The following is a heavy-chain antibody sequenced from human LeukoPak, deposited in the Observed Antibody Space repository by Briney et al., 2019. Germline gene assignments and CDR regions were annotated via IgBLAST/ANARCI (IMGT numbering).Heavy chain of an antibody. D-gene: IGHD5-18*01. CDR3: AKEGGRGYSYGYSD. CDR2: ISGSGGST. CDR1: GFTFSSYA. J-gene: IGHJ4*02. V-gene: IGHV3-23*01. Sequence: GGSLRLSCAASGFTFSSYAMSWVRQAPGKGLEWVSAISGSGGSTYYADSVKGRFTISRDNFKNTLYLQMNSLRAEDTAVYYCAKEGGRGYSYGYSDWGQGTLVTVSS.